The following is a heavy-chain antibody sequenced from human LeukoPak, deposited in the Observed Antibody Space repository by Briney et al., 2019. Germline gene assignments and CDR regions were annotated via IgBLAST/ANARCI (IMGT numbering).Heavy chain of an antibody. CDR3: ARFLTDWFDP. CDR2: IYHSGST. Sequence: SETLSLTCAVSGVTISSNNWWNWVRQPPGKGLEWIGEIYHSGSTNYNPSLKSRVAISVDKSKNQFSLKLSSVTAADTAVYYCARFLTDWFDPWGQGTLVTVSS. D-gene: IGHD2/OR15-2a*01. V-gene: IGHV4-4*02. J-gene: IGHJ5*02. CDR1: GVTISSNNW.